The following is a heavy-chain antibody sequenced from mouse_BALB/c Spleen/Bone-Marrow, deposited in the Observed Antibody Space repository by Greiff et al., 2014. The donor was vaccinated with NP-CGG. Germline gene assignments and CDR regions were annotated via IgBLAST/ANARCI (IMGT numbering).Heavy chain of an antibody. V-gene: IGHV2-5-1*01. CDR1: GFSLTSYG. Sequence: VKLVESGPSLVQPSQSLSITCTVSGFSLTSYGVHWVRQSPGKGLEWLGVIWRGGSADYNAAFMSRLSITKDNSKSQVFFKVNSLQADDTAIYYCAKMGLRSWFAYWGQGTLVTVSA. D-gene: IGHD2-2*01. CDR2: IWRGGSA. J-gene: IGHJ3*01. CDR3: AKMGLRSWFAY.